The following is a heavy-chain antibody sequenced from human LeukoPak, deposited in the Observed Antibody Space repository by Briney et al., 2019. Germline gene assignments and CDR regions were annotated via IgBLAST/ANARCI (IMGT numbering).Heavy chain of an antibody. CDR2: INSDGSST. J-gene: IGHJ6*03. CDR3: ARVVAGDYYYFYMDV. V-gene: IGHV3-74*01. Sequence: GGSLRLSCAASGFTFSSYWMHWVRQAPGKGLVWVSRINSDGSSTSYADSVKGRFTISRDNAKNTPYLQMNSLRAEDTAVYYCARVVAGDYYYFYMDVWGKGTTVTVSS. D-gene: IGHD6-19*01. CDR1: GFTFSSYW.